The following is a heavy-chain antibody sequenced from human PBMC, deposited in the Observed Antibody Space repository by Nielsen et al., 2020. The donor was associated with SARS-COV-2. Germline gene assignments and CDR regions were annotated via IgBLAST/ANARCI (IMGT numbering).Heavy chain of an antibody. Sequence: ASVKVSCKASGYVFTSYWIHWVRQAPGQGLEWMGRINPYSGDTNYAQKFQGRATMTRDTSISTAYMELSGLRSDDTAVYFCARQYYYDSSRENWFDPWGQGTLVTVSS. V-gene: IGHV1-2*06. J-gene: IGHJ5*02. CDR2: INPYSGDT. CDR1: GYVFTSYW. CDR3: ARQYYYDSSRENWFDP. D-gene: IGHD3-22*01.